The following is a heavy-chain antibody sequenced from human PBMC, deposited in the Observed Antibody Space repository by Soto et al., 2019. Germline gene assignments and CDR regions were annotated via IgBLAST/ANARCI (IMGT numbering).Heavy chain of an antibody. CDR1: GDSINSSDW. D-gene: IGHD3-16*01. J-gene: IGHJ4*02. CDR2: MHHGGNI. CDR3: TRDHQFGNHWAFAY. V-gene: IGHV4-4*02. Sequence: SETLSLTCAVSGDSINSSDWRNCVRQPPAKGLEWSGEMHHGGNIYYNPTLKSRVIISMVKSKNQFSLTLIYVTAADTAVYYYTRDHQFGNHWAFAYWGQGSLVTVSS.